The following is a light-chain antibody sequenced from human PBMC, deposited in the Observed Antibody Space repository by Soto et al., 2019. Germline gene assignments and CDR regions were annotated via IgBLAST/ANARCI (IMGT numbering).Light chain of an antibody. V-gene: IGKV3-11*01. CDR1: QSVSSS. CDR2: DAS. CDR3: QQRSNWPPIT. J-gene: IGKJ4*01. Sequence: IVMTQSPATLSLSPGERATLSCRASQSVSSSLGWYQQKPGQAPRLLIYDASNRATGIPARFSGSGFGTDFTLTISSLEPEDFAVYYCQQRSNWPPITFGGGTKVDIK.